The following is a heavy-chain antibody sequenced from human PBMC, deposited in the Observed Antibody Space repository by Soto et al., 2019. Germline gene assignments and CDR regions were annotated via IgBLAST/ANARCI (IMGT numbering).Heavy chain of an antibody. CDR1: GFTFSNST. CDR3: ARVPAASDRTAFYYVSKFFYFDY. CDR2: ITSSGSFI. Sequence: VGSLRLSCAASGFTFSNSTMNWVRQAPGKGLEWVACITSSGSFIYYADSMKGRFTISRDDAKKSLYLQMNSLRAEDTAVYYCARVPAASDRTAFYYVSKFFYFDYWGRGTQVTSPQ. V-gene: IGHV3-21*01. D-gene: IGHD3-22*01. J-gene: IGHJ4*02.